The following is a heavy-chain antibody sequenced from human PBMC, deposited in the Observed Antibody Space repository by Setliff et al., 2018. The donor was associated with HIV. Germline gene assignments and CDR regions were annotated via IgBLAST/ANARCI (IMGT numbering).Heavy chain of an antibody. V-gene: IGHV4-4*08. Sequence: SETLSLTCTVSGGSISSHYWSWIRQPPGKGLEWIGHLYIRTGTTNYSPSLKGRVTISLDTSNNQFSLSLSSVTASDTAVYFCARSQETSVAATEIWGQGTMVTVSS. CDR1: GGSISSHY. J-gene: IGHJ3*02. CDR2: LYIRTGTT. D-gene: IGHD2-15*01. CDR3: ARSQETSVAATEI.